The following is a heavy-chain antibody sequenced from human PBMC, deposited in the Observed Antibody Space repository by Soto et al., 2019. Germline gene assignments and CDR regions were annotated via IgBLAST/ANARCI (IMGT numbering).Heavy chain of an antibody. V-gene: IGHV3-48*03. CDR3: ARDATYYDFWSAKRNYYGMDV. Sequence: PGGSLRLSCAASGFTFSSYEMNWVRQAPGKGLEWVSYISSSGSTIYYADSVKGRFTISRDNAKNSLYLQMNSLRAEDTAVYYSARDATYYDFWSAKRNYYGMDVWGQGTTVTVSS. D-gene: IGHD3-3*01. CDR1: GFTFSSYE. CDR2: ISSSGSTI. J-gene: IGHJ6*02.